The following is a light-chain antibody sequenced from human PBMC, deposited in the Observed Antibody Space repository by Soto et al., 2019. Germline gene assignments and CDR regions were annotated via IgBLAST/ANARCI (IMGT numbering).Light chain of an antibody. Sequence: DLQMTQSPSTLSESVGDRVTITCRASHVISGWLAWYQQKPGKAPKVLIYDAYNLESGVPSRFSGSVSGTEFSLTISSLQPDDFATYYCQQYHSFPLTFGGGTKWIS. CDR1: HVISGW. V-gene: IGKV1-5*01. CDR3: QQYHSFPLT. J-gene: IGKJ4*01. CDR2: DAY.